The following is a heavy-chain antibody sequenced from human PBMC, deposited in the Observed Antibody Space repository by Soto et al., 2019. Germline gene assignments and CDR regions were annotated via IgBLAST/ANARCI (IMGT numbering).Heavy chain of an antibody. CDR1: GGSFSGYY. CDR2: INHSGST. V-gene: IGHV4-34*01. J-gene: IGHJ4*03. Sequence: PSETLSLTCAVYGGSFSGYYWSWIRQPPGKGLEWIGEINHSGSTNYNPSLKSRVTISVDTSKNQFSLKLSSVTAADTAVYYCARGWGRIFDYWGQGTTVTVS. CDR3: ARGWGRIFDY. D-gene: IGHD7-27*01.